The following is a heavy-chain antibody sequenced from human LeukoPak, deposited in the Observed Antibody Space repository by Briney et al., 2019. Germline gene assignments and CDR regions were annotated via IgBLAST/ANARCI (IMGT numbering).Heavy chain of an antibody. J-gene: IGHJ4*02. CDR2: ISGSGGST. Sequence: TGGSLRLSCAASGFTFNIYAMTWVRQAPGKGLEWVSAISGSGGSTYYADSVKGRFTISRDNSKNTLYLQMNSLRAEDTAVYYCAKGWAYGSGSYYNLPSFDYWGQGTLVTVSS. V-gene: IGHV3-23*01. D-gene: IGHD3-10*01. CDR3: AKGWAYGSGSYYNLPSFDY. CDR1: GFTFNIYA.